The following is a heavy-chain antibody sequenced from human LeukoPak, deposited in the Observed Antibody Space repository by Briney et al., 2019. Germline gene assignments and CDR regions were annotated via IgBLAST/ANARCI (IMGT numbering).Heavy chain of an antibody. J-gene: IGHJ6*03. CDR2: IYTSGRT. Sequence: PSETLSLTCTVSGGSISSYYWSWIRQPPGKGLEWIGYIYTSGRTNYNPSLKSRVTISVDTSKNQFSLKLSSVTAADTAVYYCARLEGGSYYYYMDVWGKGTTVTVSS. V-gene: IGHV4-4*09. D-gene: IGHD5-24*01. CDR1: GGSISSYY. CDR3: ARLEGGSYYYYMDV.